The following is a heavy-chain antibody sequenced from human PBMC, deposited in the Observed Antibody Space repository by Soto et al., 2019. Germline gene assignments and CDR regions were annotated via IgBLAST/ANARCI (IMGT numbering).Heavy chain of an antibody. V-gene: IGHV3-30-3*01. D-gene: IGHD3-9*01. J-gene: IGHJ3*02. CDR1: GFTFSSYA. CDR3: ARDQYDILTGAGGLAAFDI. CDR2: ISYDGSNK. Sequence: QVQLVESGGGVVQPGRSLRLSCAASGFTFSSYAMHWVRQAPGKGLEWVAVISYDGSNKYYADSVKGRFTISRDNSKNTLYLQMNSLRAEDTAVYYCARDQYDILTGAGGLAAFDIWGQGIMVTVSS.